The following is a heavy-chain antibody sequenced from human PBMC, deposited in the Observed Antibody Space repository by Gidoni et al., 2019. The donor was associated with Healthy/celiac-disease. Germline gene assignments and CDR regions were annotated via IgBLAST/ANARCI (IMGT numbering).Heavy chain of an antibody. CDR2: MNPNSGNT. D-gene: IGHD3-3*01. CDR3: ARGRRKITIFGENYGMDV. CDR1: GYTFTSYD. J-gene: IGHJ6*02. V-gene: IGHV1-8*03. Sequence: QVQLVQSGAEVTKPGASVTVSCKASGYTFTSYDINWVRQATGQGLEWMGWMNPNSGNTGYAQKFQGRVTITRNTSISTAYMELSSLRSEDTAVYYCARGRRKITIFGENYGMDVWGQGTTVTVSS.